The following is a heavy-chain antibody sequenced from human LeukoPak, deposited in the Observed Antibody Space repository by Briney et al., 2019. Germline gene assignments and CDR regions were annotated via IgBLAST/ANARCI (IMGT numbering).Heavy chain of an antibody. CDR2: IYTSGST. CDR3: ASAKLGYCSSTSCYAADY. CDR1: GGSISSGSYY. D-gene: IGHD2-2*01. V-gene: IGHV4-61*02. J-gene: IGHJ4*02. Sequence: SQTLCLTCTVSGGSISSGSYYWSWIRQPAGKGLEWIGRIYTSGSTNYNPSLKSRVTISVDTSKNQFSLKLSSVTAADTAVYYCASAKLGYCSSTSCYAADYWGQGTLVTVSS.